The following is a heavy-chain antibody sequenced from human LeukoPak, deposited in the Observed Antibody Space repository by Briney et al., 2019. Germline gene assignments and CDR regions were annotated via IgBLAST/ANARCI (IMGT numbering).Heavy chain of an antibody. D-gene: IGHD3-10*01. CDR1: GYTFTSYY. V-gene: IGHV1-46*01. CDR2: INPSGGST. CDR3: ARGLPPYGSGSYFPYYYYYYMDV. Sequence: ASVKVSCKASGYTFTSYYMHWVRQAPGQGLEWMGIINPSGGSTSYAQKFQGRVTMTRDMSTSTVYMELSSLRSEDTAVYYCARGLPPYGSGSYFPYYYYYYMDVWGKGTAVTVSS. J-gene: IGHJ6*03.